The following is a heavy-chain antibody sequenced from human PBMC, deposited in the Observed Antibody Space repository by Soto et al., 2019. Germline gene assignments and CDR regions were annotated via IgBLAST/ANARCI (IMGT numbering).Heavy chain of an antibody. J-gene: IGHJ4*02. CDR2: INAGNGNT. V-gene: IGHV1-3*01. Sequence: QVQLVQSGAEVKKPGASLKVSCKASGYTFTSYAMHWVRQAPGQRLEWMGWINAGNGNTKYSQKFQGRVTITRDTSASTAYMELSSLRSEDTAVYYCARSGYCSGGSCYPSYWGQGTLVTVSS. CDR3: ARSGYCSGGSCYPSY. D-gene: IGHD2-15*01. CDR1: GYTFTSYA.